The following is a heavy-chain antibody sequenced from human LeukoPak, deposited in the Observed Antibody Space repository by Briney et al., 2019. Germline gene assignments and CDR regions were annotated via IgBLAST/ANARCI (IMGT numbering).Heavy chain of an antibody. CDR3: ATPTGATADAFDI. J-gene: IGHJ3*02. CDR2: ISSSSYI. V-gene: IGHV3-21*01. Sequence: GGSLRLSCAASGFTFSSYSMNWVRQAPGRGLEWVSSISSSSYIYYADSVKGRFTISRDNAKNSLYLQMNSLRAEDTAVYYCATPTGATADAFDIWGQGTMVTVSS. CDR1: GFTFSSYS. D-gene: IGHD4-17*01.